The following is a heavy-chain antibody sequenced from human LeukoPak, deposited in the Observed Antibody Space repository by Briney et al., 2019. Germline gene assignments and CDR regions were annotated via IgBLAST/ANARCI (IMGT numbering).Heavy chain of an antibody. Sequence: ASVKVSCKASGYTFTNYGISWMRQAPGQGLEWMGWISPYNSNTYYAQKLQGRVTMTTDTSTSTAYMELRSLRSDDTAVYYCARDLEDIVVVVAVYWGQGTLVTVSS. V-gene: IGHV1-18*01. CDR3: ARDLEDIVVVVAVY. CDR1: GYTFTNYG. CDR2: ISPYNSNT. D-gene: IGHD2-15*01. J-gene: IGHJ4*02.